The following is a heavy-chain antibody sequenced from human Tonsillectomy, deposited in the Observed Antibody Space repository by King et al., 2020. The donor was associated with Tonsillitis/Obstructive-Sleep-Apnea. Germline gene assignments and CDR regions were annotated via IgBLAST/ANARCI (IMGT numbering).Heavy chain of an antibody. V-gene: IGHV3-23*04. Sequence: VQLVESGGGLVQPGGSLRLSCAASGFTFSNYAMSWVRQAPGKGLEWVSGISGSGGSTYYADYVKGRFTISRDNSKNTLYLQMNSLRPDDTAVYYCAKSTSRCGYIVVVPGALEYWLQGTLVTVS. CDR1: GFTFSNYA. CDR2: ISGSGGST. D-gene: IGHD2-2*01. CDR3: AKSTSRCGYIVVVPGALEY. J-gene: IGHJ4*02.